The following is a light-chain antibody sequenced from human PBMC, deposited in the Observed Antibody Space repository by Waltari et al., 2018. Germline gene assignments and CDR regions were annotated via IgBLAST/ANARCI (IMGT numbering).Light chain of an antibody. J-gene: IGLJ2*01. CDR3: CSYAGSTASVL. CDR2: EGS. V-gene: IGLV2-23*01. Sequence: QSALTQPASLSGSPGPSNTISCTGTSRDVGNYNLFSLYQQHPGNAPKVIIYEGSNRPSGVSNRFSGSKSGNTASLTISGLQAEDEADYYCCSYAGSTASVLFGGGTKLTVL. CDR1: SRDVGNYNL.